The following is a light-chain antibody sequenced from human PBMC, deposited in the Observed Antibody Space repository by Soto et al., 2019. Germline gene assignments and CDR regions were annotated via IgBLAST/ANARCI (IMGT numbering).Light chain of an antibody. J-gene: IGLJ2*01. CDR3: YCATDNTRV. CDR2: KDT. CDR1: ALAKTY. Sequence: SSELTQPSSVSVSPGQTARIACSGDALAKTYSRWFQQKPGQAPVLVIYKDTERPSGIPERFSASGSGTTVTLTISGAQIEDEADYYCYCATDNTRVFGGGTKLTVL. V-gene: IGLV3-27*01.